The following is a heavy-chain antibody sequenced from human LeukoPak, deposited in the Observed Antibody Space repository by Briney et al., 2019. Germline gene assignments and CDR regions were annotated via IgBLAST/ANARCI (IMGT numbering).Heavy chain of an antibody. CDR2: IKPKTDDLPT. CDR3: TTYVGATAY. Sequence: PGGSLRLSCAASGFTFSNARTSWVRQAPGKGLEWVGRIKPKTDDLPTHYSPPLKPRFTTSTHDSNTTLYLQMNGLKTEDTAIYYCTTYVGATAYWGQGTLVTVSS. CDR1: GFTFSNAR. J-gene: IGHJ4*02. D-gene: IGHD1-26*01. V-gene: IGHV3-15*01.